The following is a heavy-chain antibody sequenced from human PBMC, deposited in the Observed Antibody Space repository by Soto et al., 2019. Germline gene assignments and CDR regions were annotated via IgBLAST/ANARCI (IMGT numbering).Heavy chain of an antibody. CDR3: AKAMGRSFDY. Sequence: VQLVESGGGVVQPGRSLRLSCAASGFTFGDYAMHWVRQAPGKGLEWVSGIRCNSSSIGYADSVKGRFTISRDNAKNYLYLQRNSLRAAATALYYCAKAMGRSFDYWGQGTLVTVSS. D-gene: IGHD3-10*01. V-gene: IGHV3-9*01. CDR1: GFTFGDYA. CDR2: IRCNSSSI. J-gene: IGHJ4*02.